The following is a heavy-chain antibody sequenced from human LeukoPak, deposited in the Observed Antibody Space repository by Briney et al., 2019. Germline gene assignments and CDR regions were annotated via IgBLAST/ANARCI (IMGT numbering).Heavy chain of an antibody. Sequence: PSETLSLTCAVYGGSFSGYYWSWIRQPPGKGLEWIGEINHSGSTNYNPSLKSRVTISVDTSKNQFSLKLSSVTAADTAVYYCARAGRYSSGWLDYWGQGTLVTVSS. CDR3: ARAGRYSSGWLDY. CDR2: INHSGST. CDR1: GGSFSGYY. J-gene: IGHJ4*02. D-gene: IGHD6-19*01. V-gene: IGHV4-34*01.